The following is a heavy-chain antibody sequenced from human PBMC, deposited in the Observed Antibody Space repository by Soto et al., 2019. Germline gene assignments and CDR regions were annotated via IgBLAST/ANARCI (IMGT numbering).Heavy chain of an antibody. CDR3: ATSLWFGAQVEL. CDR1: GGYFNDNY. CDR2: ISRSGTT. V-gene: IGHV4-34*01. J-gene: IGHJ5*02. Sequence: QVQLQQWGAGLLKPSETLSLSCAVYGGYFNDNYYTWFRQPPGKGLEWIGEISRSGTTKYIPSLKSRASISCDTSKSQGSLKVTSVTAADTAVYYCATSLWFGAQVELWGQGALVTVSS. D-gene: IGHD3-10*01.